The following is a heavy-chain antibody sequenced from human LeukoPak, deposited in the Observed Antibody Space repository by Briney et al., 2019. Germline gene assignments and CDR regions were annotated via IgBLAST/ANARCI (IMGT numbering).Heavy chain of an antibody. Sequence: GGSLRLSCAASGFTVSSNYMSWVRQAPGKGLEWVSVIYSGGSTYYADSVKGRFTISRDNSKNTLYLQMNSLRAEDTAVYYCARDIYGVSSGYTTPGAFDIWGQGTMVTVSS. CDR3: ARDIYGVSSGYTTPGAFDI. CDR1: GFTVSSNY. V-gene: IGHV3-66*01. D-gene: IGHD3-22*01. CDR2: IYSGGST. J-gene: IGHJ3*02.